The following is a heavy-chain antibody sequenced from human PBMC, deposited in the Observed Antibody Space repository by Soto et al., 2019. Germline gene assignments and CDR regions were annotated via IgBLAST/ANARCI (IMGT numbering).Heavy chain of an antibody. CDR1: GFTFSNYA. Sequence: EVQLLESGGGLVQPGGSLRLSCAAAGFTFSNYAMSWVRQGPGKGLEWVTAISASGDKTYYADSVKGRFIISRDSSGTTLYLEMNSLRAEDTALYYCAKDLDCWGTAPDSGGQGTLVTVSS. D-gene: IGHD2-21*02. CDR2: ISASGDKT. J-gene: IGHJ5*01. V-gene: IGHV3-23*01. CDR3: AKDLDCWGTAPDS.